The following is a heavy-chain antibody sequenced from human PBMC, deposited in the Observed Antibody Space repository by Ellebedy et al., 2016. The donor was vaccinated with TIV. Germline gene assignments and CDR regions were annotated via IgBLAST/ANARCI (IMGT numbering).Heavy chain of an antibody. V-gene: IGHV3-9*01. CDR2: SSFTSRTI. Sequence: SLKISCAASGFTFDDYAMHWVRQAPGKGLEWVSGSSFTSRTIGYADSVKGRFIISRDNAKNSLYLQMRTLRPEDTATYYCVKDASVTAAGSDAFDVWGQGTTVTVSS. CDR3: VKDASVTAAGSDAFDV. D-gene: IGHD6-25*01. J-gene: IGHJ3*01. CDR1: GFTFDDYA.